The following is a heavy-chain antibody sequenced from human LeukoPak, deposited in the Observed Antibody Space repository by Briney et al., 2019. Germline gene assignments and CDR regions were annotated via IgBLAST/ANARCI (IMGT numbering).Heavy chain of an antibody. CDR1: GYTFTSHD. V-gene: IGHV1-46*01. D-gene: IGHD1-1*01. CDR3: ARDRGTGTDGWLEDY. CDR2: INPSGGST. J-gene: IGHJ4*02. Sequence: ASVKVSCTASGYTFTSHDINWVRQATGQGLEWMGIINPSGGSTSYAQKFQGRVTMTRDTSTSTVYMELSSLRSEDTAVYYCARDRGTGTDGWLEDYWGQGTLVTVSS.